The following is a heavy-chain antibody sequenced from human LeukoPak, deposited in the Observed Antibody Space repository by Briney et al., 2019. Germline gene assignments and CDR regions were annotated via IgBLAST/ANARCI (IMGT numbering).Heavy chain of an antibody. D-gene: IGHD6-6*01. CDR2: IKQDGSEK. CDR3: AREWGIAARPSDY. V-gene: IGHV3-7*01. CDR1: GFTFSSYW. Sequence: PGGSLRLSCAASGFTFSSYWMHWVRQAPGKGLEWVANIKQDGSEKYYVDSVKGRFTISRDNAKNSLYLQMNSLRAEDTAVYYCAREWGIAARPSDYWGQGTLVTVSS. J-gene: IGHJ4*02.